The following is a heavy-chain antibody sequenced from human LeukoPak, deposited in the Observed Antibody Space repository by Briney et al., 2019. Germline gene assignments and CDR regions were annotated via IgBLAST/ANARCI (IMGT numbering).Heavy chain of an antibody. Sequence: GSLRLSCAASGFTFSDYYMTWIRQAPGKGLEWVSYISSGGSTIYYADSVKGRFTISRDNAKNSLYLQMSSLRAEDTAVYYCARDDPSMIAALHYWGQGTLVTVSS. CDR1: GFTFSDYY. CDR3: ARDDPSMIAALHY. D-gene: IGHD6-6*01. V-gene: IGHV3-11*04. J-gene: IGHJ4*02. CDR2: ISSGGSTI.